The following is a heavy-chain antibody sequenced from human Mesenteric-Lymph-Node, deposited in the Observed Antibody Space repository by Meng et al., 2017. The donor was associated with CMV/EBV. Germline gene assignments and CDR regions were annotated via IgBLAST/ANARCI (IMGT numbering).Heavy chain of an antibody. CDR1: GGSVSSGSYY. D-gene: IGHD6-13*01. CDR2: IYYSGST. CDR3: AWAAAGTYFDL. V-gene: IGHV4-61*01. J-gene: IGHJ2*01. Sequence: SETLSLTCNVSGGSVSSGSYYWSWIRQPPGKALEWIGYIYYSGSTNYNPSLKSRVTISVDTSKNQFSLKLSSVTAADTAVYYCAWAAAGTYFDLWGRGTLVTVSS.